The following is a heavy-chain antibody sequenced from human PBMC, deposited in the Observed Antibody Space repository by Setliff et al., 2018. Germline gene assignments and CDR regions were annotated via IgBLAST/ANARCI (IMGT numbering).Heavy chain of an antibody. Sequence: ASVKVSCKASGGTFSSYAISWVRQAPGQGLEWMGGIIPIFGTANYAQKFQGRVTITADESTSTVGMELSSLRSEDTAVYYCATQITMVRGVTDSHFDYWGQGTLVTVSS. V-gene: IGHV1-69*13. J-gene: IGHJ4*02. CDR1: GGTFSSYA. D-gene: IGHD3-10*01. CDR3: ATQITMVRGVTDSHFDY. CDR2: IIPIFGTA.